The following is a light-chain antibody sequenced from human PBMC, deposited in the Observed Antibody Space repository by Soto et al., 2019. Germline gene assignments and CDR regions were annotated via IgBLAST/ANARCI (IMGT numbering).Light chain of an antibody. CDR1: SSDVGNYNL. Sequence: QSALTQPASVSGSPGQSITIACTGTSSDVGNYNLVSWYQHHPGKAPKLMIYEGSKRPSGVSNRFSGSKSGNTASLTISGLQAEDEADYYCCSYAGYSTYVFGTGTKLTVL. CDR2: EGS. CDR3: CSYAGYSTYV. V-gene: IGLV2-23*01. J-gene: IGLJ1*01.